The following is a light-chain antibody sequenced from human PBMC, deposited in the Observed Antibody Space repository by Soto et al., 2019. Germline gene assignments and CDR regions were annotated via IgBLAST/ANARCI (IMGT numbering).Light chain of an antibody. CDR3: QQYNNWPRT. CDR2: GAS. CDR1: QSVGSN. Sequence: EIVMTQSPATLSVSPGERATLSCRASQSVGSNLAWYQQKPDQAPRLLISGASTRATSIPARFSGSGSGTEFTLTISSLQSEDFAVYYCQQYNNWPRTFGQGTKV. V-gene: IGKV3-15*01. J-gene: IGKJ1*01.